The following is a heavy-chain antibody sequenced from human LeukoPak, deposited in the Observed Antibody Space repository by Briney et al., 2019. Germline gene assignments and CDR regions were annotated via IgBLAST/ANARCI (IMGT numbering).Heavy chain of an antibody. CDR3: ATGYSSGGDY. Sequence: GGSLRLSCAASGLTFSDYYMSWIRQAPGKGLEWVSYISSSSSYTNYADSVKGRFTISGDNAKNSLYLQMNSLRAEDTAVYYCATGYSSGGDYWGQGTLVTVSS. V-gene: IGHV3-11*06. D-gene: IGHD6-19*01. CDR2: ISSSSSYT. J-gene: IGHJ4*02. CDR1: GLTFSDYY.